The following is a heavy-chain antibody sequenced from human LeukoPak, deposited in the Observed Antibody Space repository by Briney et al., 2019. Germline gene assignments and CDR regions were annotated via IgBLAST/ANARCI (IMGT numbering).Heavy chain of an antibody. CDR3: ANSQGTIFGVVDY. J-gene: IGHJ4*02. D-gene: IGHD3-3*01. Sequence: GGSPRLSCAASGFTFKSYTMAWVRQAPGKGLEWVAGISGNGVLTYYADSVKGRFTVSRDNSKNTLDLHLNGARAEDTAMYYCANSQGTIFGVVDYWGQGTLVTVSS. CDR1: GFTFKSYT. V-gene: IGHV3-23*01. CDR2: ISGNGVLT.